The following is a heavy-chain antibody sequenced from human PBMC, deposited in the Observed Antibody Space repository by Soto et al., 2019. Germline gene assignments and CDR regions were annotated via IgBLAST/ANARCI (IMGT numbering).Heavy chain of an antibody. CDR3: ARDLKSYYYGMDV. V-gene: IGHV4-59*01. Sequence: PSETLSLTCTVSGGSISSYYWSWIRQPPGKGLEWIGYIYYSGSTNYNPSLKSRVTISVDTSKNQFSLKLSSVTAADTAVYYCARDLKSYYYGMDVWGQGTTVNV. CDR2: IYYSGST. J-gene: IGHJ6*02. CDR1: GGSISSYY.